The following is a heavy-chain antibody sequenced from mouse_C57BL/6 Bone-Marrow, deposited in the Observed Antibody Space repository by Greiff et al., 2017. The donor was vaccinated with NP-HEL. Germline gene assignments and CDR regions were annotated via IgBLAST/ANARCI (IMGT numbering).Heavy chain of an antibody. V-gene: IGHV1-82*01. Sequence: QVQLKESGPELVKPGASVKISCKASGYAFSSSWMNWVKQRPGKGLEWIGRIYPGDGDTNYNGKFKGKATLTADKSSSTAYMQLSSLTSEDSAVYFCARPSMVTTGNYYAMDYWSQGTSVTVSS. D-gene: IGHD2-2*01. CDR1: GYAFSSSW. J-gene: IGHJ4*01. CDR3: ARPSMVTTGNYYAMDY. CDR2: IYPGDGDT.